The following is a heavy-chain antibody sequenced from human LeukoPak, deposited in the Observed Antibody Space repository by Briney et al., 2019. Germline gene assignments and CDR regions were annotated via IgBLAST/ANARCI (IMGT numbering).Heavy chain of an antibody. CDR1: GFTVSSNY. V-gene: IGHV3-53*05. CDR3: AKDDQWLVRGRYFDY. CDR2: IYTGGST. D-gene: IGHD6-19*01. Sequence: GALRLACAVSGFTVSSNYMSWVRQPPGRGLEWVSGIYTGGSTYSADSVKGRFTISRDNSKNTLYLQMNSLRTEDTAVYYCAKDDQWLVRGRYFDYWGQGTLVTVSS. J-gene: IGHJ4*02.